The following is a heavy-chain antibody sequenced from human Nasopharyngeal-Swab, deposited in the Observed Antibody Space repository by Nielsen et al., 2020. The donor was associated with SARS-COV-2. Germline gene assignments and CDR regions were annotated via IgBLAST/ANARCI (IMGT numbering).Heavy chain of an antibody. Sequence: VRQMPGKGVLWIGIIYPGDSDTRYSPSFQGQVTISADKPIRTAYLQWSSLEASDTAMYYCARHFRGTYYYDSSGCTPLDYWGQGARVTVSS. J-gene: IGHJ4*02. CDR2: IYPGDSDT. D-gene: IGHD3-22*01. V-gene: IGHV5-51*01. CDR3: ARHFRGTYYYDSSGCTPLDY.